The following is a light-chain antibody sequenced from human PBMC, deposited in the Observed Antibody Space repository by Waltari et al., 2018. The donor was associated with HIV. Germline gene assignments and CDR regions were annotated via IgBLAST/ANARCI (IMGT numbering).Light chain of an antibody. V-gene: IGLV3-19*01. J-gene: IGLJ1*01. CDR1: SLTSSY. CDR3: CSRDGSGKYFL. CDR2: GNK. Sequence: SSELTQDPVVSVSLGQTVKIVCRGDSLTSSYTNRYQQNTGQAPRLVVYGNKNRASGSPGRYSGSSSGKTASLIISGAQAEDEGDFYCCSRDGSGKYFLFGPGTKVTVL.